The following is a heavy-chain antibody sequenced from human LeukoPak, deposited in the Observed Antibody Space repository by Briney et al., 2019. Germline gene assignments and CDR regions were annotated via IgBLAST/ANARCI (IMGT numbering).Heavy chain of an antibody. V-gene: IGHV3-48*03. J-gene: IGHJ4*02. CDR2: ISNSGNTI. D-gene: IGHD2-2*01. CDR3: DTRPRY. CDR1: GLTFSSYD. Sequence: PGGSLRLSCVGSGLTFSSYDMNWVRQAPGKGLEWISYISNSGNTIYYADSVKGRFTISRDNAKNSLHLQMNSLRAEDTAVYYCDTRPRYWGQGTLVTVSS.